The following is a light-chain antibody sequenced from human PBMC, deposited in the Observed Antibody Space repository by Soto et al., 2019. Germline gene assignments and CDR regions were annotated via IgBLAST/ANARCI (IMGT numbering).Light chain of an antibody. V-gene: IGKV3-11*01. CDR2: DAS. Sequence: EIMLTQSPATLSLSPGERATLSCRASQSVSSYLAWYQQKPGQAPSLLIYDASNRATGIPARFSGRGSGTDFTHSISSLEPEDFAVYYCQQRSNWPRGTFGQGTKVDIK. J-gene: IGKJ1*01. CDR3: QQRSNWPRGT. CDR1: QSVSSY.